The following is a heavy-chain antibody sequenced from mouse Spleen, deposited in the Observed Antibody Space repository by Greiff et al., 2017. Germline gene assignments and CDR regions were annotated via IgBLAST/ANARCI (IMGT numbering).Heavy chain of an antibody. Sequence: EVMLVESGGGLVKLGGSLKLSCAASGFTFSSYAMSWVRQTPEKRLEWVATISSGGGNTYYPDSVKGRFTISRDNAKNTLYLQMSSLKSEDTAMYYCARPIIYYDYEAWFAYWGQGTLVTVSA. J-gene: IGHJ3*01. V-gene: IGHV5-9*01. CDR3: ARPIIYYDYEAWFAY. D-gene: IGHD2-4*01. CDR2: ISSGGGNT. CDR1: GFTFSSYA.